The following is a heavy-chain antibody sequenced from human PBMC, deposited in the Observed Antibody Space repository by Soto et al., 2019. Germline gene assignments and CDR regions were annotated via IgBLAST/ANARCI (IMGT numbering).Heavy chain of an antibody. J-gene: IGHJ4*02. V-gene: IGHV4-4*07. D-gene: IGHD4-17*01. CDR2: IYTSGST. CDR1: GGSISSYY. Sequence: QVQLQESGPGLVTPSETLSLTCTVSGGSISSYYWSWIRQPAGKGLEWIGRIYTSGSTNYNPSLKSRVTMSVDTSKNQFSMKLSSVTAADTAVYYCASNYGGNSGDLYFDYWGQGTLVTVSS. CDR3: ASNYGGNSGDLYFDY.